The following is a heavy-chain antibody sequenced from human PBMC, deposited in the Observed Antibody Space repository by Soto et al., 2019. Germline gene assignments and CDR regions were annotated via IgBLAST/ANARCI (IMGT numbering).Heavy chain of an antibody. V-gene: IGHV3-7*04. Sequence: EVQLVESGGGLVQPGGSLRLSCAVSGFTFSSYRMSWVRQAPGKGLEWVANIKQDESEKYYVDSVKGRFTISRDNAKNSLYLQMNSLRAEDTAVYYCARLVSAAANDYWGQGTLVIVSS. D-gene: IGHD1-26*01. J-gene: IGHJ4*02. CDR2: IKQDESEK. CDR3: ARLVSAAANDY. CDR1: GFTFSSYR.